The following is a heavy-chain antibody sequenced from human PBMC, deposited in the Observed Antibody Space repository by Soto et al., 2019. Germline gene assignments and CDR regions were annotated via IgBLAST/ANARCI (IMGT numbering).Heavy chain of an antibody. CDR1: GYTFTGYY. CDR3: ARARLMKGQTPYFDY. J-gene: IGHJ4*02. Sequence: KVSRKASGYTFTGYYMHWVRQAPGQGLEWMGWINPNSGGTNYAQKFQGWVTMTRDTSISTAYMELSRLRSDDTAVYYCARARLMKGQTPYFDYWGQGTLVTVSS. CDR2: INPNSGGT. D-gene: IGHD3-16*01. V-gene: IGHV1-2*04.